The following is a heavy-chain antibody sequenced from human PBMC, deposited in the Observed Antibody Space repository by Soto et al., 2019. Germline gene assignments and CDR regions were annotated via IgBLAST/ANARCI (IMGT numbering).Heavy chain of an antibody. Sequence: SETLSLTCTVSGGSISSYYCSWIRQAAGKGLEWIGRIHTSGSPNYNPSLKSRVTMSADTSKNQFSLKLTSVTAADTAVYYCATGGTYFDYWGQGTMVTVSS. CDR1: GGSISSYY. J-gene: IGHJ4*02. CDR2: IHTSGSP. CDR3: ATGGTYFDY. V-gene: IGHV4-4*07.